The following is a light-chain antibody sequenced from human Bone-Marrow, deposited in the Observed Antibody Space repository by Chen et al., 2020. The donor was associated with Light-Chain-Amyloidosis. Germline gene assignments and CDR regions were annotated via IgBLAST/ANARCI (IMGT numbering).Light chain of an antibody. J-gene: IGLJ2*01. CDR1: DLPTKY. V-gene: IGLV3-25*03. CDR2: RDT. Sequence: SYELTPPPPVSVSPGQTARITCSGDDLPTKYAYWYQKKPGQAPVLVIHRDTERPSGISERFSGSSSGTTATLTISGVQAEDEADYHCQSADSSGTYEVIFGGGTKLTVL. CDR3: QSADSSGTYEVI.